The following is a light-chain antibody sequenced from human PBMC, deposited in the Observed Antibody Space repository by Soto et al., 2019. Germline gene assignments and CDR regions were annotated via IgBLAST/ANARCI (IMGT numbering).Light chain of an antibody. CDR2: GVS. CDR1: QSLFNPDGKTY. V-gene: IGKV2D-29*01. J-gene: IGKJ2*01. CDR3: MQNRQIPYS. Sequence: DIAMTQIPLSLSVTPGQPAAISYRSSQSLFNPDGKTYLHWFLQKPGQPPQLLITGVSTRFSGVADRFIGSGSGTDFTLKISRVEAEDVGVYFCMQNRQIPYSFGQGTKLEIK.